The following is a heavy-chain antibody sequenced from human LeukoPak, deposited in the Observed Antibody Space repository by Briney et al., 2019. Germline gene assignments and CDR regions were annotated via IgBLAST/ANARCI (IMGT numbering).Heavy chain of an antibody. CDR3: ARSKDTAMVTSFDY. J-gene: IGHJ4*02. D-gene: IGHD5-18*01. Sequence: EASVKVSCKASGYTFTGYYMHWVRQAPGQGLEWMGGIIPIFGTANDAQKFQGRVTITADKSTSTAYMELSSLRSEDTAVYYCARSKDTAMVTSFDYWGQGTLVTVSS. V-gene: IGHV1-69*06. CDR2: IIPIFGTA. CDR1: GYTFTGYY.